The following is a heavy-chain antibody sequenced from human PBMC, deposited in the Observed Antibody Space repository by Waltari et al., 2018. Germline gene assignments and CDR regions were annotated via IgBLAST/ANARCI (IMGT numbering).Heavy chain of an antibody. CDR2: IIPIFGTA. Sequence: QVQLVQSGAEVKKPGSSVKVSCKASGGTFSSYAISWVRQAPGQGLEWMGGIIPIFGTANYAQKFQGRVTITADESTSTAYMELSSLRSEDTAVYYCASKRDCSGGSCYSYNAFDIWGQGTMVTVSS. J-gene: IGHJ3*02. CDR3: ASKRDCSGGSCYSYNAFDI. V-gene: IGHV1-69*13. CDR1: GGTFSSYA. D-gene: IGHD2-15*01.